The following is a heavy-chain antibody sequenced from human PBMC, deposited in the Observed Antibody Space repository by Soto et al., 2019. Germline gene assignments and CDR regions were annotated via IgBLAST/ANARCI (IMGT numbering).Heavy chain of an antibody. Sequence: PGGSLRLSCAASGFTFDDYAMHWVRQAPGKGLEWVSGISWNSGSIGYADSVKGRFTISRDNAKNSLYLQMNSLRAEDTALYYCAKDSGYSYGSTFYYYYYGMDVWGQGTTVTV. CDR1: GFTFDDYA. D-gene: IGHD5-18*01. J-gene: IGHJ6*02. V-gene: IGHV3-9*01. CDR3: AKDSGYSYGSTFYYYYYGMDV. CDR2: ISWNSGSI.